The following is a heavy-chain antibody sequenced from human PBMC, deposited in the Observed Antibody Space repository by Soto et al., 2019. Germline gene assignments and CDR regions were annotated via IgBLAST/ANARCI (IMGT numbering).Heavy chain of an antibody. CDR3: ARDEMATIGDWFDP. V-gene: IGHV1-18*01. CDR2: ISAYNGNT. D-gene: IGHD5-12*01. Sequence: ASVQDTCKASGYTFTSYGSSGVRQPRGQGREWMGWISAYNGNTNYAQKLQGSITITTDTSTSTAYMELRSLRSDATAVYCGARDEMATIGDWFDPWGQGTLVTVSS. CDR1: GYTFTSYG. J-gene: IGHJ5*02.